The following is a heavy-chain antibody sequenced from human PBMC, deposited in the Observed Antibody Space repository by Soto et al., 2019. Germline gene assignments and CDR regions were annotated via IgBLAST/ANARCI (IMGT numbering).Heavy chain of an antibody. CDR3: ARDPALRYFDWLGYFFDY. CDR2: ISSSGTTT. D-gene: IGHD3-9*01. Sequence: PGGSLRLSCAASGFTFRSYEMNWVRQAPGKGVEWISYISSSGTTTYYADSVKGRFTISRDNANNSLVLQMNSLRAEDTAVYYCARDPALRYFDWLGYFFDYWGQGTLVTVSS. V-gene: IGHV3-48*03. J-gene: IGHJ4*02. CDR1: GFTFRSYE.